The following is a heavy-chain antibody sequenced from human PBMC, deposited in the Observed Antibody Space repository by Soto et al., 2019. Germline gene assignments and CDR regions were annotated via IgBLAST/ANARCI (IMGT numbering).Heavy chain of an antibody. Sequence: PGGSLRLSCAASGFTFSSYAMHWVRQAPGKGLEWVAVISYDGSNKYYADSVKGRFTISRENGKNSLYLQMNSLRAEDTAVYYCAREDPTTIGWYYFDFWGQGTLVTVSS. J-gene: IGHJ4*02. CDR3: AREDPTTIGWYYFDF. V-gene: IGHV3-30*14. CDR1: GFTFSSYA. D-gene: IGHD6-19*01. CDR2: ISYDGSNK.